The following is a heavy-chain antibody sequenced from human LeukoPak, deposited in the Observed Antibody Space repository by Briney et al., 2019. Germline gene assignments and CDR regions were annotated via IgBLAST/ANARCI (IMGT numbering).Heavy chain of an antibody. V-gene: IGHV1-2*02. D-gene: IGHD1-26*01. CDR3: ARDGGIVGAAYFDY. Sequence: ASVKVSCKASGYTFTCHYMHWVRHAPGQGLEWMGWINPNSGGTNYAQKFQGRVTMTRDTSISTAYMELSRLRSDDTAVYYCARDGGIVGAAYFDYWGQGTLVTVSS. CDR2: INPNSGGT. J-gene: IGHJ4*02. CDR1: GYTFTCHY.